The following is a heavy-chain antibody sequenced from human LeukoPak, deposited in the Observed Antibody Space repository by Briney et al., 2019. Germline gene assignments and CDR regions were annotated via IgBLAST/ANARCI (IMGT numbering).Heavy chain of an antibody. CDR1: GITFSSYG. D-gene: IGHD2-2*01. J-gene: IGHJ4*02. V-gene: IGHV3-23*01. Sequence: GGSLRLSCAASGITFSSYGVSWVRQASGKGLEWVSAISGSGGSTYYADSVKGRFTISRDNSKNTLYLRMNSLRAEDTAVYYCAKEGCSSTSCSHFDYWGQGTLVTVSS. CDR3: AKEGCSSTSCSHFDY. CDR2: ISGSGGST.